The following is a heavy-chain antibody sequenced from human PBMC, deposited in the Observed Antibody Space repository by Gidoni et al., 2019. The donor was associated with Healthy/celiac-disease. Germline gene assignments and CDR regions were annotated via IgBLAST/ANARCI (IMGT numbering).Heavy chain of an antibody. V-gene: IGHV1-69*04. CDR2: IIPILGIA. D-gene: IGHD6-6*01. CDR1: GGTFSSYA. Sequence: QVQLVQSGAEVKKPGSPVKVSCKASGGTFSSYAISWVRQAPGQGLEWMGRIIPILGIATYAQKFQGRVTITADKSTSTAYMELSSLRSEDTAVYYCASLYSSSSRSYGMDVWGQGTTVTVSS. J-gene: IGHJ6*02. CDR3: ASLYSSSSRSYGMDV.